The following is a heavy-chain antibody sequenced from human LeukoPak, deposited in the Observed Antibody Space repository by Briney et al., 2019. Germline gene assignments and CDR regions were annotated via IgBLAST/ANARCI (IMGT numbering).Heavy chain of an antibody. J-gene: IGHJ5*02. CDR1: GYTFTSYG. D-gene: IGHD3-3*01. CDR3: ARVLILSWEWLLPRQTGWFDP. Sequence: ASVTVSCKASGYTFTSYGISWVRQAPGQGLEWMGWISAYNGNTNYAQKLQGRVTMTTDTSTSTAYMELRSLRSDDTAVYYCARVLILSWEWLLPRQTGWFDPWGQGTLVTVSA. V-gene: IGHV1-18*01. CDR2: ISAYNGNT.